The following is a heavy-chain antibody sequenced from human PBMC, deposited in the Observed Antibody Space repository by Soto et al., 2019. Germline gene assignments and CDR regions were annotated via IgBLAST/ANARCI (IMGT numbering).Heavy chain of an antibody. Sequence: PSETLSLTCGVSGDSIRSYYWSWIRQPPGKGLEWIGYIYDSGSTNYNPSLKSRVTISVDTSKSQFSLKLSSVTAADTAVYYCARDRAYYESSGLYFDYWGQGTLVTVSS. J-gene: IGHJ4*02. D-gene: IGHD3-22*01. CDR3: ARDRAYYESSGLYFDY. V-gene: IGHV4-59*01. CDR2: IYDSGST. CDR1: GDSIRSYY.